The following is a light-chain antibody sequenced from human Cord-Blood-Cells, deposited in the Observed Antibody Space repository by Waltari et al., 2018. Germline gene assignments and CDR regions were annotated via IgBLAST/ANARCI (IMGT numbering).Light chain of an antibody. CDR2: LGS. J-gene: IGKJ3*01. V-gene: IGKV2-28*01. CDR3: MQALQTPFT. CDR1: QSLLHSNGHNY. Sequence: DIVMTQSPLSLPVTPGEPASIPCRFSQSLLHSNGHNYLDWYLQKPGQSPQLLIYLGSNRASGVPDRFSGSGSGTDFTLKISRVEAEDVGVYYCMQALQTPFTFGPGTKVDIK.